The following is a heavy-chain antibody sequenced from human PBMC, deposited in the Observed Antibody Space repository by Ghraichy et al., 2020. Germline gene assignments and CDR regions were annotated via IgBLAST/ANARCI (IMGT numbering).Heavy chain of an antibody. Sequence: LSLTCAASGFAFSSYAMSWVRQAPGKGLEWVSALTSTGDNSYYAGSVKGRFTISRDNSKNTLYLQVNSLRVEDTAVYYCAKVRGSSSSWYFDYWGQGTLVTVSS. D-gene: IGHD6-13*01. V-gene: IGHV3-23*01. J-gene: IGHJ4*02. CDR2: LTSTGDNS. CDR1: GFAFSSYA. CDR3: AKVRGSSSSWYFDY.